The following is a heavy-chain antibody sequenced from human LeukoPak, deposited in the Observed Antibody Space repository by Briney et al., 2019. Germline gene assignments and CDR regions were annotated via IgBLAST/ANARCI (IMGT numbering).Heavy chain of an antibody. Sequence: GGSLRLSCAPSGFTLNSCAIHWVRPAPGRGVDGGGVISYGGNNKYYADSMKGRFSISTATSKNTLYLQMNCLRAEDTAVYSCARDRRWVRGSYYYHAMDVWGRRATVTVSS. V-gene: IGHV3-30*04. J-gene: IGHJ6*02. D-gene: IGHD5-24*01. CDR2: ISYGGNNK. CDR3: ARDRRWVRGSYYYHAMDV. CDR1: GFTLNSCA.